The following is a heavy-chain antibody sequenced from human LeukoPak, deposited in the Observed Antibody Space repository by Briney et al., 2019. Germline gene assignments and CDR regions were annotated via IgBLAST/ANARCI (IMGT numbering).Heavy chain of an antibody. V-gene: IGHV4-38-2*02. CDR3: ARSYGSGSQIDY. J-gene: IGHJ4*02. CDR1: GYSISSGYY. CDR2: MYHSGST. Sequence: SETLSLTCTVSGYSISSGYYWGWIRQPPGKGLEWIGSMYHSGSTYYNPSLKSRVTISVDTSKNQFSLKLSSVTAADTAVYYCARSYGSGSQIDYWGQGTLVTVSS. D-gene: IGHD3-10*01.